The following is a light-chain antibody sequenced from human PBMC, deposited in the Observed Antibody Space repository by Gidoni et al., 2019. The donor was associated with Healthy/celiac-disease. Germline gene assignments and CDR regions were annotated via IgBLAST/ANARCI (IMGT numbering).Light chain of an antibody. Sequence: QSVLTQPPSVSEAPGQRVTISCTGSSSNIGAGYDVHWYQQLPGTAPKLPIYGNSNRPSGVPDRFSGSKSGTSASLAITGLQAEDEADYYCQSYDSSLSGGVFGGGTKLTVL. CDR3: QSYDSSLSGGV. CDR1: SSNIGAGYD. CDR2: GNS. V-gene: IGLV1-40*01. J-gene: IGLJ2*01.